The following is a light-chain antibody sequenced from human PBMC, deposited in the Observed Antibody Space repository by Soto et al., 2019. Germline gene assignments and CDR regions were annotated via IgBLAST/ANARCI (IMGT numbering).Light chain of an antibody. J-gene: IGKJ1*01. CDR3: QQYGSSPCT. V-gene: IGKV3-20*01. CDR1: ESVASNY. Sequence: EIVLTQSPGTLSLSPGETATLSCRASESVASNYLAWYQQKPGQAPRLLMYGASSRATGIPDRFSGSGSGTDFTLSIIRLHPEVCAVYYCQQYGSSPCTSGQGTKVEIK. CDR2: GAS.